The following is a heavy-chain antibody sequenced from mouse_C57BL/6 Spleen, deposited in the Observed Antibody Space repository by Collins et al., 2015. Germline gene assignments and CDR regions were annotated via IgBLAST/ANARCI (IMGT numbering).Heavy chain of an antibody. J-gene: IGHJ1*03. D-gene: IGHD1-1*01. CDR1: GYAFTNYL. Sequence: QVQLQQSGAELVRPGTSVKVSCKASGYAFTNYLIEWVKQRPGQGLEWIGVINPGSGGTNYNEKFKGKATPTADKSSSTAYMQLSSLTSEDSAVYFCARRNDYYGSSYGYFDVWGTGTTVTVSS. V-gene: IGHV1-54*01. CDR2: INPGSGGT. CDR3: ARRNDYYGSSYGYFDV.